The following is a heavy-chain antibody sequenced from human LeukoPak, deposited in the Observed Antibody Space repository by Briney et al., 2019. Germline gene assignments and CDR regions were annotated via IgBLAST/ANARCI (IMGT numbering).Heavy chain of an antibody. Sequence: SETLSLTCTVFGGSISTNYYWGWIHQPPGKGLERIGSVYYSGSTYYNPSLKSRVTISVDTSKNQFSLKLRSVTAADTAVYYCARHGIVGATSVGYWGQGTLVTVSS. V-gene: IGHV4-39*01. CDR1: GGSISTNYY. CDR3: ARHGIVGATSVGY. CDR2: VYYSGST. D-gene: IGHD1-26*01. J-gene: IGHJ4*02.